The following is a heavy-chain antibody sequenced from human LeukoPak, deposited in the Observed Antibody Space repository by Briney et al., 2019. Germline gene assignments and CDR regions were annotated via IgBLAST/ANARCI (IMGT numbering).Heavy chain of an antibody. D-gene: IGHD3-10*01. Sequence: WETLSLTCTVSGGSVSNYYWSWIRQSPGKGLEWIGYISHSGSVNYNPSLKSRVTMSVDTSKNQFSLKLSSVTAADTAVYYCARVKGREGSTVIIDYWGQGTLVTVSS. CDR3: ARVKGREGSTVIIDY. CDR2: ISHSGSV. J-gene: IGHJ4*02. CDR1: GGSVSNYY. V-gene: IGHV4-59*02.